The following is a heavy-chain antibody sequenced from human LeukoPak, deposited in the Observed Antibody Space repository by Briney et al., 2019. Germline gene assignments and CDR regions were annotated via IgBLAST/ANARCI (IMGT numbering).Heavy chain of an antibody. J-gene: IGHJ4*02. V-gene: IGHV3-23*01. CDR2: ISGSGGST. Sequence: PGGSLRLSCAASGFTFSSYAMSWVRQAPGKGLEWVSAISGSGGSTYYADSVKGRFTISRDNSKNTLYLQMNSLRVEDTALYYCAKVYYYDSSGPFDYWGQGTLVTVSS. CDR3: AKVYYYDSSGPFDY. CDR1: GFTFSSYA. D-gene: IGHD3-22*01.